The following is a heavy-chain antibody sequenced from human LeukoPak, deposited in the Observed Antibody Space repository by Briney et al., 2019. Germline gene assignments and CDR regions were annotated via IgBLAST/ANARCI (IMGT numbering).Heavy chain of an antibody. CDR1: GFTFSSNW. CDR2: ISSSGSTI. Sequence: GGSLRLSCAASGFTFSSNWMSWVRQAPGKGLEWVSYISSSGSTIYYADSVKGRFTISRGNAKNFLYLQMNSLRDEDTAVYYCARGVNSGNYNYWYFDLWGRGTLVTVSS. CDR3: ARGVNSGNYNYWYFDL. V-gene: IGHV3-48*02. D-gene: IGHD1-26*01. J-gene: IGHJ2*01.